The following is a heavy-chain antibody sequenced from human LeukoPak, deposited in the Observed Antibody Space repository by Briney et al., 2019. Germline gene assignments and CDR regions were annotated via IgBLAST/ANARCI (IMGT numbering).Heavy chain of an antibody. Sequence: HPGGSLRLSCAGSGFTFSSYAMSWVRQAPGKGLEWVSAISDTGATTYDADSVKGRFTISRDNSRSTLYLQMNSLRAEDTALYYCAKDTSIGRYCTNGVCSPFGYWGQGTLVTVSS. J-gene: IGHJ4*02. CDR3: AKDTSIGRYCTNGVCSPFGY. CDR1: GFTFSSYA. D-gene: IGHD2-8*01. V-gene: IGHV3-23*01. CDR2: ISDTGATT.